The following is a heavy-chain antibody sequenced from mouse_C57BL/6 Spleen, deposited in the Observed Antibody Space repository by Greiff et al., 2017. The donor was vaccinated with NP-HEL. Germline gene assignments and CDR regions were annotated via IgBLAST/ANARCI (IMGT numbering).Heavy chain of an antibody. V-gene: IGHV1-7*01. Sequence: QVQLQQSGAELAKPGASVKLSCKASGYTFTSYWMHWVKQRPGQGLEWIGYINPSSGYTKYNQKFKDKATLTADKSSSTAYMQLSSLTYEASAVYYCASITTVEGDYAMDYWGQGTSVTVSS. CDR1: GYTFTSYW. D-gene: IGHD1-1*01. J-gene: IGHJ4*01. CDR2: INPSSGYT. CDR3: ASITTVEGDYAMDY.